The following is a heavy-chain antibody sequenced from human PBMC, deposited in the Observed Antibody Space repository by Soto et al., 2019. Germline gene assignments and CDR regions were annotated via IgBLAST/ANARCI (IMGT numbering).Heavy chain of an antibody. CDR3: ARGWEPITMIVVVNPYFDY. Sequence: AASVKVSCKASGYTFTSYYMHWLRQSPGQGLEWMGIINPSGGSTSYAQKFQGRVTMTRDTSTSTVYMELSSLRSEDTAVYYCARGWEPITMIVVVNPYFDYWGQGTLVTVSS. CDR1: GYTFTSYY. CDR2: INPSGGST. J-gene: IGHJ4*02. D-gene: IGHD3-22*01. V-gene: IGHV1-46*01.